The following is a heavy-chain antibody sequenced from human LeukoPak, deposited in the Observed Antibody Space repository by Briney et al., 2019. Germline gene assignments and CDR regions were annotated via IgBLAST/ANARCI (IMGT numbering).Heavy chain of an antibody. CDR1: GFTFSSYW. CDR3: AKVGIVWYQSDY. J-gene: IGHJ4*02. V-gene: IGHV3-30*02. CDR2: IRYDGTSQ. Sequence: SGGSLRLSCAASGFTFSSYWMHWVRQAPGKGLEWVAFIRYDGTSQYYADSVKGRFTISRDNSKNMLYLQMNSLRAEDTAVYYCAKVGIVWYQSDYWGQGTLVTVSS. D-gene: IGHD6-19*01.